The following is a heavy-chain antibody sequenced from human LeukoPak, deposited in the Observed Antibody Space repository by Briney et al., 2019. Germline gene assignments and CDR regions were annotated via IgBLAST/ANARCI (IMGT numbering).Heavy chain of an antibody. CDR1: GFTFSSYA. CDR3: AKGGVGPTNWFDP. J-gene: IGHJ5*02. CDR2: ISGSGGST. D-gene: IGHD1-26*01. V-gene: IGHV3-23*01. Sequence: GASLRLSCAASGFTFSSYAMSWVRQAPGKGLEWVSAISGSGGSTYYADSVKGRFTISRDNSKNTLYLQMNSLRAEDAAVYYCAKGGVGPTNWFDPWGQGTLVTVSS.